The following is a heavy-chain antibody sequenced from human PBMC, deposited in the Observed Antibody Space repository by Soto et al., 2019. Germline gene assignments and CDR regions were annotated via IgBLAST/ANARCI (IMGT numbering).Heavy chain of an antibody. CDR2: IYYSGST. Sequence: QVQLQESGPGLVKPSQTLSLTCTVSGGSISSGGYYWSWIRQHSGKGLEWIGYIYYSGSTYHNPASKSRVTISVDTSKNQFALNLSSVTAADTAVYYCARESVTTYGGDYWGQGTLVTVSS. V-gene: IGHV4-31*03. J-gene: IGHJ4*02. D-gene: IGHD4-17*01. CDR1: GGSISSGGYY. CDR3: ARESVTTYGGDY.